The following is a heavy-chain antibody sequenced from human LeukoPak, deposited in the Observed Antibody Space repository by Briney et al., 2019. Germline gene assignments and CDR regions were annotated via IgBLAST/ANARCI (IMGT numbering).Heavy chain of an antibody. Sequence: GGSLRLSCAASGFTFSRYGMHWVRQTPGKGLEWVSAISGSGGSTYYADSVKGRFTISRDNSKNTLYLQMNSLRAEDTAVYYCAKFATVRGVGDVDYWGQGTLVTVSS. CDR3: AKFATVRGVGDVDY. CDR1: GFTFSRYG. V-gene: IGHV3-23*01. D-gene: IGHD3-10*01. J-gene: IGHJ4*02. CDR2: ISGSGGST.